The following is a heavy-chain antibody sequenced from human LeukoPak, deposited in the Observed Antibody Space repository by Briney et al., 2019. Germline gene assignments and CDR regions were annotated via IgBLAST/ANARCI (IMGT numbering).Heavy chain of an antibody. CDR3: VRDRLQLWPDAFDI. D-gene: IGHD5-18*01. CDR2: IYVVGET. V-gene: IGHV3-53*01. CDR1: GFTVSSNY. Sequence: PGGSLRLSCAASGFTVSSNYMSWVRQAPGKGLEWVSVIYVVGETFYADSVKGRFTISRDSSKNTLYLRMNSLRAEDTAPYFCVRDRLQLWPDAFDIWGRGTMVTVAS. J-gene: IGHJ3*02.